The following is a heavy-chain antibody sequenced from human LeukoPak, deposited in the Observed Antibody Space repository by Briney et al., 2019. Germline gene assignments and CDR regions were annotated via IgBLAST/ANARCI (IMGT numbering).Heavy chain of an antibody. CDR2: INHSGST. J-gene: IGHJ4*02. D-gene: IGHD1-26*01. Sequence: SETLSLTCSVSGGSISGYYWSWIRQPPGKGLEWIGEINHSGSTNYNPSLKSRVTISVDTSKNQFSLKLSSVTAADTAVYYCARGEWELGYWGQGTLVTVSS. CDR1: GGSISGYY. V-gene: IGHV4-34*01. CDR3: ARGEWELGY.